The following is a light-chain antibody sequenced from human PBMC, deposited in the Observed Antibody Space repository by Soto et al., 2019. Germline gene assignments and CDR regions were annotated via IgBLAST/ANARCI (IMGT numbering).Light chain of an antibody. CDR2: KTS. CDR3: QQYNIYWT. V-gene: IGKV1-5*03. CDR1: QTIYDW. J-gene: IGKJ1*01. Sequence: DIPMTQSPSTLSASVGDRVTITCRASQTIYDWLAWYQQKPGKAPKLLIYKTSNLQSGVPSRFSGSASGTDFTLTISSLQPDDFATYYCQQYNIYWTFGQGTKVEIK.